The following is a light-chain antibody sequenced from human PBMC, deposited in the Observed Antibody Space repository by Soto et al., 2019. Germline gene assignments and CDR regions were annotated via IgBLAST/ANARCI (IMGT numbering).Light chain of an antibody. V-gene: IGLV2-14*01. Sequence: QSVLTQPASVSGSLGQSITISCTGTSTDFGGQNYVSWYQQHPGRAPKLILYEVSNRTSGVSNRFSGSQSGNTASLTISGLQAEDVADYYCSSYTDVVTLEVFGPGTKVTVL. J-gene: IGLJ1*01. CDR3: SSYTDVVTLEV. CDR1: STDFGGQNY. CDR2: EVS.